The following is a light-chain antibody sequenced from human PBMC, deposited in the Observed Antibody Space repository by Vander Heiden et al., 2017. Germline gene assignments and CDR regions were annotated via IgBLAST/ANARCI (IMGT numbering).Light chain of an antibody. J-gene: IGKJ4*01. Sequence: DIQMTQSTSSLSASVGDRVTITCQASQDISNYLNWYQHIPGKAPKLLIYDASNLETAVPSRLSATGSGTDFTFSMSSLHPEHLATYYCQLEYNPALTFGAGTKVEIK. V-gene: IGKV1-33*01. CDR3: QLEYNPALT. CDR1: QDISNY. CDR2: DAS.